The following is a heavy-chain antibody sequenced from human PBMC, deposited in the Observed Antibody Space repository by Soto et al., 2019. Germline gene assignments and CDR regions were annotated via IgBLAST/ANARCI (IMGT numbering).Heavy chain of an antibody. CDR2: IYHGGNT. CDR3: VRDFVTKKDWMGH. Sequence: SEILSLTCAGSGFSISIGSYWDCIRQPSGKGLEWIASIYHGGNTYYNPSLRSRVTISVDTSRKQFSLKLSSVTAADTAVYYCVRDFVTKKDWMGHCGQGTSVTV. V-gene: IGHV4-38-2*02. D-gene: IGHD1-1*01. J-gene: IGHJ1*01. CDR1: GFSISIGSY.